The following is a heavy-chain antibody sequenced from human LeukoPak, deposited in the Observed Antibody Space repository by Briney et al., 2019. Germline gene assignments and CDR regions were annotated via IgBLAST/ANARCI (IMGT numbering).Heavy chain of an antibody. CDR3: AKRDTTY. Sequence: GGSLRLSCAASGFTFSSYSMNWVRLAPGKGLEWVSAISDSGGSTYYADSVKGRFTTSRDNSKNTLYLQMNSLRAEDTAIYYCAKRDTTYWGQGTLVTVSS. J-gene: IGHJ4*02. CDR2: ISDSGGST. V-gene: IGHV3-23*01. CDR1: GFTFSSYS. D-gene: IGHD1-26*01.